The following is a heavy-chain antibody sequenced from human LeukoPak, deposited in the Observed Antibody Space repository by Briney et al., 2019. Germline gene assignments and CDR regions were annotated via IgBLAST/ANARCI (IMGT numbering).Heavy chain of an antibody. D-gene: IGHD1-26*01. CDR2: IYYTGST. CDR3: ARDTSASDWGFDY. CDR1: GGSISRYY. Sequence: SETLSLTCTVSGGSISRYYWNWIRQPPGKGLECIGYIYYTGSTNYNPSLKSRVTISIDTSKNQFSLKLSSVTAADTAVYYCARDTSASDWGFDYWGQGTLVTVSS. V-gene: IGHV4-59*01. J-gene: IGHJ4*02.